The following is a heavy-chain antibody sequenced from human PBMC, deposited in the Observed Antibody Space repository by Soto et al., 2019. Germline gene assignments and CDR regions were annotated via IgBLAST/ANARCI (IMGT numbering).Heavy chain of an antibody. CDR1: GYSFTSYW. CDR2: IYPGDSDT. D-gene: IGHD6-13*01. CDR3: ARSLTIGYSSSWYGSYYYYGMDV. V-gene: IGHV5-51*01. J-gene: IGHJ6*02. Sequence: GESLKISCKGSGYSFTSYWIGWVRQMPGKGLEWMGIIYPGDSDTRYSPSFQGQVTISADKSISTAYLQWSSLKASDTAMYYCARSLTIGYSSSWYGSYYYYGMDVWGQGTTVTVSS.